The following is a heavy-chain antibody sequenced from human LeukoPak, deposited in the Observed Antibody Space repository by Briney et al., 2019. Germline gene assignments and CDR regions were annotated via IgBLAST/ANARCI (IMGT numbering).Heavy chain of an antibody. CDR1: GFSFSNYA. J-gene: IGHJ4*02. D-gene: IGHD6-13*01. CDR3: ARVERWYSIDY. CDR2: INSDGST. V-gene: IGHV3-74*01. Sequence: GGLRLSCAASGFSFSNYAMSWVRQAPGKGLVWVSRINSDGSTRYADSVKGRFTISRDNAKNTLYLQMNSLRAEDTAVYYCARVERWYSIDYWGQGTLVTVSS.